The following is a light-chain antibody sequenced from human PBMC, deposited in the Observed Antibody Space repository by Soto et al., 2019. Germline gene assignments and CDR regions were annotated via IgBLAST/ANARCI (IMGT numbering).Light chain of an antibody. J-gene: IGKJ3*01. CDR1: QSVSSNY. V-gene: IGKV3-20*01. CDR2: GAS. Sequence: EIVLTKSPGTLSLSPGERATLSCRASQSVSSNYLAWYQFKVGQAPRLLIYGASNRPTGIPDRFSGSGSGTDLTLTISRLEPEDSAVYFCQQYGGSPIFTFGPGTKLDIK. CDR3: QQYGGSPIFT.